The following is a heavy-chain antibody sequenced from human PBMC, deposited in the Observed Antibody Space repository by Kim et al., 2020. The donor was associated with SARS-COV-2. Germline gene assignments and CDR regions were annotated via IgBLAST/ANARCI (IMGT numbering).Heavy chain of an antibody. CDR1: GYTFTSYG. J-gene: IGHJ5*02. V-gene: IGHV1-18*04. CDR3: AREHDYVWGSNWFDP. D-gene: IGHD3-16*01. CDR2: ISAYNGNT. Sequence: ASVKVSCKASGYTFTSYGISWVRQAPGQGLEWMGWISAYNGNTNYAQKLQGRVTMTTDTSTSTAYMELRSLRSDDTAVYYCAREHDYVWGSNWFDPWGQGTLVTVSS.